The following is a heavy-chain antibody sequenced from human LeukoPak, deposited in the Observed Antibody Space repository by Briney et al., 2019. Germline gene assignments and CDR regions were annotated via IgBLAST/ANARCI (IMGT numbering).Heavy chain of an antibody. Sequence: PGGSLRLSCSASGFIFENFGMHWVRQAPGKGLEWVSGINWNSGNIIYADSAKGRFTISRDNAKKSIYLQMNNLRIEDTALYYCVKGDWLDNWGQGTLVTVSS. D-gene: IGHD1-26*01. V-gene: IGHV3-9*01. CDR3: VKGDWLDN. CDR1: GFIFENFG. CDR2: INWNSGNI. J-gene: IGHJ5*02.